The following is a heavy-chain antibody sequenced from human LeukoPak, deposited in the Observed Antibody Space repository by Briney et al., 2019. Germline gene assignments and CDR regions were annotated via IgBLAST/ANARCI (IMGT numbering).Heavy chain of an antibody. D-gene: IGHD3-22*01. V-gene: IGHV1-2*02. J-gene: IGHJ4*02. CDR2: INPNSGGT. CDR3: ARYGEPTYYYDSSGYYQYYFDY. Sequence: ASVKVSCKASGYTFTGYYMHWVRQAPGQGLEWMGWINPNSGGTNYAQKFQGRVTMTRDTSISTAYMELSRLRSDDTAVYYCARYGEPTYYYDSSGYYQYYFDYWGQGTLVTVSS. CDR1: GYTFTGYY.